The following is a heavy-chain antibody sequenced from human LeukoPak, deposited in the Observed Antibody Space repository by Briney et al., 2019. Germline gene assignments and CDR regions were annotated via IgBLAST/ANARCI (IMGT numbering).Heavy chain of an antibody. V-gene: IGHV3-66*01. CDR1: GFTVSSNY. Sequence: PGGSLRLSCAASGFTVSSNYMSWVRQAPGKGLEWVSVIYSGGSTYYADSVKGRFTISRDNSKNTLYLQMNSLRAEDTAVYYCARWGPTPYYGTNDYWGQGTLVTVSS. CDR2: IYSGGST. D-gene: IGHD2/OR15-2a*01. CDR3: ARWGPTPYYGTNDY. J-gene: IGHJ4*02.